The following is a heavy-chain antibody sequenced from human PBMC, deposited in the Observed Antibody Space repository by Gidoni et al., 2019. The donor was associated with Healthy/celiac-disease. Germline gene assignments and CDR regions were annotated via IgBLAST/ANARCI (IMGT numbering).Heavy chain of an antibody. CDR1: GGSISRVGYY. V-gene: IGHV4-31*03. J-gene: IGHJ4*02. CDR2: IYYSGST. Sequence: QVQLQESGPGLVKPSQALSLTCPFAGGSISRVGYYWSWIRQHPGKGLELIGYIYYSGSTYYNPSLKSRVTISVDTSKNQFSLKLSSVTSADTAVYYWARDGVGGWSDVGTVYWGQGTLVTVSS. D-gene: IGHD2-15*01. CDR3: ARDGVGGWSDVGTVY.